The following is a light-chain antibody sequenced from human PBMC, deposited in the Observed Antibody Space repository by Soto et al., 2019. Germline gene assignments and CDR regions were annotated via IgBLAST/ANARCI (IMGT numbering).Light chain of an antibody. J-gene: IGKJ1*01. V-gene: IGKV3-15*01. CDR3: QHYQNLWA. CDR2: RAS. Sequence: VMTQSPATLSVSPGERATLSCRASQSISSNLAWYQQKLGQAPRLFIFRASSRATGIPARFSGSGSGTEFTLTISSLQSEDFAVYYCQHYQNLWAFGQGTKV. CDR1: QSISSN.